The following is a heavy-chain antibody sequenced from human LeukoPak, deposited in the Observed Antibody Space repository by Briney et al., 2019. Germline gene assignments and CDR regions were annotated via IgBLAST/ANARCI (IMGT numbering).Heavy chain of an antibody. CDR3: ARGGFVVVPAAMGDAFDI. CDR1: GYTFTGYY. Sequence: GASVKVSCKASGYTFTGYYMHWVRQAPGQGLEWMGWINPNSGGTNYAQKFQGRVTMTRDTSISTAYMELSRLRSDDTAVYYCARGGFVVVPAAMGDAFDIWGQGTMVTVSS. CDR2: INPNSGGT. D-gene: IGHD2-2*01. J-gene: IGHJ3*02. V-gene: IGHV1-2*02.